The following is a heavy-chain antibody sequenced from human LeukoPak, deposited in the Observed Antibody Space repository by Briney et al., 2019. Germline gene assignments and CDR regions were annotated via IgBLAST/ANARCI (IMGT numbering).Heavy chain of an antibody. D-gene: IGHD4-17*01. Sequence: GGSLRLSCGASGFTFTTHWIHWVRQAPGKGLVWVSRIKPDGSDTNYADSVKGRFTISRDNSKNTLYLQMNSLRAEDTAVYYCAKDRYRHDYGAGDIWGQGTMVTVSS. V-gene: IGHV3-74*01. J-gene: IGHJ3*02. CDR2: IKPDGSDT. CDR1: GFTFTTHW. CDR3: AKDRYRHDYGAGDI.